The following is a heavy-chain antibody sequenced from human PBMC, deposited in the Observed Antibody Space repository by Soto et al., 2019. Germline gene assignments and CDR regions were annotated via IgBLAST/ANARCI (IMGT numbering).Heavy chain of an antibody. CDR1: GLTVSSNY. J-gene: IGHJ4*02. CDR3: TTGGSSLGY. D-gene: IGHD6-6*01. V-gene: IGHV3-53*01. Sequence: VQLMESGGGSIQPGASLRLSCAASGLTVSSNYMSWVRQAPGKGLEWVSFIYTDGSTYYADSVKGRFTISRDNSKNTQYLQMNSLRAEDTAIYYCTTGGSSLGYWGQGILVTVSS. CDR2: IYTDGST.